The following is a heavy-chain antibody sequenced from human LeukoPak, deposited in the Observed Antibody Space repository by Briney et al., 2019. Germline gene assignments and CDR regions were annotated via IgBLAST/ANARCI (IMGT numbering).Heavy chain of an antibody. CDR3: ARGRGSQSFDY. CDR2: INTISGDT. D-gene: IGHD1-26*01. CDR1: KYTFTGDY. V-gene: IGHV1-2*02. J-gene: IGHJ4*02. Sequence: APVKVSCKTAKYTFTGDYIHMMRHRPAPGIEWMGWINTISGDTNYAQKFQGRVTMTRDTSISTAYMDLNRLTSGDTAVYFCARGRGSQSFDYWGQGTLVTVSS.